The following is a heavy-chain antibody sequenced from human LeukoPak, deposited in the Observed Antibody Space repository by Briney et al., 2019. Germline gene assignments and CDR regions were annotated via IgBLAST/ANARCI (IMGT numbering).Heavy chain of an antibody. CDR3: AKLYYYDSSGPSHY. J-gene: IGHJ4*02. CDR1: GFTFSSYA. D-gene: IGHD3-22*01. Sequence: PGGSLRLSCAASGFTFSSYAMSWVRQAPGKGLEWVSAISGSGGSTYYADSVKGRFTISRDNSKNTLYLQMNSLRAEDTAVYYCAKLYYYDSSGPSHYWGQGTLVTVSS. V-gene: IGHV3-23*01. CDR2: ISGSGGST.